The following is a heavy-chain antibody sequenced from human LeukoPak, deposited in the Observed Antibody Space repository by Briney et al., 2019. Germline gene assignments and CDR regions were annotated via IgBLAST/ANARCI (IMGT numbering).Heavy chain of an antibody. CDR2: ISAFNGKS. D-gene: IGHD1-14*01. CDR1: GFTFSSYG. J-gene: IGHJ4*02. CDR3: AREAAGQANRDHFDT. Sequence: GASVKVSCTASGFTFSSYGISWVRQAPGQGLEWMGWISAFNGKSNYPQKFQGRVTMTTDTSTSTAYMELRSLRSDDTAVYYCAREAAGQANRDHFDTWGQGTLVSVS. V-gene: IGHV1-18*01.